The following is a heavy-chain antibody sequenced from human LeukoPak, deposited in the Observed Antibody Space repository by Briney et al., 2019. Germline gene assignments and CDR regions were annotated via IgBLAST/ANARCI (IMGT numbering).Heavy chain of an antibody. J-gene: IGHJ4*02. CDR3: ARRHIAVAGFYGAGPSDY. CDR1: GFTFSSYG. D-gene: IGHD6-19*01. V-gene: IGHV3-30*03. Sequence: GGSLRLSCAASGFTFSSYGMHWVRQAPGKGLEWVAVISYDGSNKYYADSVKGRFTISRDNSKNTLYLQMNSLRDEDTAVYYCARRHIAVAGFYGAGPSDYWGQGTLVTVSS. CDR2: ISYDGSNK.